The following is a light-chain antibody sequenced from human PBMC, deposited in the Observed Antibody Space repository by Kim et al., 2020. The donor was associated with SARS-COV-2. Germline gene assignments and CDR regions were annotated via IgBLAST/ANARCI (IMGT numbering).Light chain of an antibody. Sequence: SAPVGDRVTITCRASQGISSYLAWYQQKPGKAPKLLIYAASTLQSGVPSRFSGSESGTDFTLTISSLQPEDFATYYCQQLNSYPHTFGQGTKLEI. CDR3: QQLNSYPHT. CDR1: QGISSY. J-gene: IGKJ2*01. CDR2: AAS. V-gene: IGKV1-9*01.